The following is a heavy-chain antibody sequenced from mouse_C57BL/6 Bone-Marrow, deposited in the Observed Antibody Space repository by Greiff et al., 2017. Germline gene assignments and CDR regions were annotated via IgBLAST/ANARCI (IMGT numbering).Heavy chain of an antibody. Sequence: VQLQQPGAELVKPGASVKMSCKASGYTFTSYWITWVKQRPGQGLEWIGDIYPGSGSTNYNEKFKSKATLTVDTSSSTAYMQLSSLTSEDSAVYYCARGGAYYDYLFDYWGQGTTLTVSS. CDR1: GYTFTSYW. V-gene: IGHV1-55*01. CDR2: IYPGSGST. D-gene: IGHD2-4*01. J-gene: IGHJ2*01. CDR3: ARGGAYYDYLFDY.